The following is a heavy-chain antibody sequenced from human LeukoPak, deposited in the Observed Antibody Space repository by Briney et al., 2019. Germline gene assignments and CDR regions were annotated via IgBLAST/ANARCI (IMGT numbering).Heavy chain of an antibody. CDR2: ISYDGSNE. V-gene: IGHV3-30*19. CDR3: ARSGSGWYEGFDY. J-gene: IGHJ4*02. Sequence: GGSLRLSCAASGFTFSNYAMHWVRQAPGKGLEWVAVISYDGSNEYYADSVKGRFTISRDNSKNTLYLQMNSLRTEDTAVYYCARSGSGWYEGFDYWGQGTLVTVSS. D-gene: IGHD6-19*01. CDR1: GFTFSNYA.